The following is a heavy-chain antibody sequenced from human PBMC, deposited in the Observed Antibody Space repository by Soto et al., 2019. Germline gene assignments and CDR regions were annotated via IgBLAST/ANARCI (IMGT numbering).Heavy chain of an antibody. CDR3: ARQWSEGPDDGYYYGMDV. D-gene: IGHD2-15*01. CDR2: INHSGST. J-gene: IGHJ6*02. Sequence: NPSETLSLTCAVYGGSFSGYYWSWIRQPPGKGLEWIGEINHSGSTNYNPSLKSRVTISVDTSKNQFSLKLSSVTAADTAVYYCARQWSEGPDDGYYYGMDVWGQGTTVTVSS. CDR1: GGSFSGYY. V-gene: IGHV4-34*01.